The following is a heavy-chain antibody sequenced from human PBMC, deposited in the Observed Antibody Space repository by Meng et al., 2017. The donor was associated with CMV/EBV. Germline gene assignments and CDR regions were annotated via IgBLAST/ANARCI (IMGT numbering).Heavy chain of an antibody. D-gene: IGHD1-26*01. Sequence: SGVTFSNAWMGWVRQAPGKGLEWVGRIKSKTDGGTTGYAAPVKGRFTISRDDSKNTLYLQMNSLKTEDTAVYYCTTEPYRWELPYDYWGQGTLVTVSS. V-gene: IGHV3-15*01. CDR2: IKSKTDGGTT. J-gene: IGHJ4*02. CDR3: TTEPYRWELPYDY. CDR1: GVTFSNAW.